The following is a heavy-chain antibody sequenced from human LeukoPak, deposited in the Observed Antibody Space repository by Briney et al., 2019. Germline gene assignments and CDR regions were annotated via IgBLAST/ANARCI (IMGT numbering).Heavy chain of an antibody. V-gene: IGHV4-59*01. Sequence: PSETLSLTCTVSGGSISSYYWSWIRQPPGKGLEWIGYMSYIGSANYNPSLKSRVTISVDMPKKRFSLRLTSVTAADTAMYYCARGLPDSSCDTLTGFYYYYYMDVWGKGTAVTVSS. J-gene: IGHJ6*03. CDR2: MSYIGSA. CDR3: ARGLPDSSCDTLTGFYYYYYMDV. CDR1: GGSISSYY. D-gene: IGHD3-9*01.